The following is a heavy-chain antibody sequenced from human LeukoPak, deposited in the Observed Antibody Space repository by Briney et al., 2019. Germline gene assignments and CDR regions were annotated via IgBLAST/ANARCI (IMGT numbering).Heavy chain of an antibody. Sequence: PSETLSLTCTVSGGSISSYYWSWIRQPAGKGLEWIGRIYTSGSTNYNPSLKSRVTMSVDTSKNQFPLKLSSVTAADTAVYYCARDRGSSPYYDFWSGYRPYYYYGMDVWGQGTTVTVSS. CDR2: IYTSGST. CDR1: GGSISSYY. J-gene: IGHJ6*02. D-gene: IGHD3-3*01. CDR3: ARDRGSSPYYDFWSGYRPYYYYGMDV. V-gene: IGHV4-4*07.